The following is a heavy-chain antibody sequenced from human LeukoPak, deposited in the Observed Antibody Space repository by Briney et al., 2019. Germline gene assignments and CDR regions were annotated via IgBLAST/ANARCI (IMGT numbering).Heavy chain of an antibody. D-gene: IGHD3-10*01. J-gene: IGHJ4*02. CDR2: IYYSGST. CDR1: GGSISSADYY. Sequence: SETLSLTCTVSGGSISSADYYWSWIRQPPGKGLEWIGYIYYSGSTYYNPSLKSRLTISVDTSKNQFSLKLSSVTAADTAVYYCGRDRRGGDSMIRGLDYWGQGTLVTVSS. V-gene: IGHV4-30-4*01. CDR3: GRDRRGGDSMIRGLDY.